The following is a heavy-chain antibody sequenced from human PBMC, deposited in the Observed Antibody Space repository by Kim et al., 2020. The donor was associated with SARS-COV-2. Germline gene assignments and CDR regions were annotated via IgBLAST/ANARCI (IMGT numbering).Heavy chain of an antibody. V-gene: IGHV3-30*04. J-gene: IGHJ4*02. CDR2: ISYDGSNK. CDR1: GFTFSSYA. D-gene: IGHD1-26*01. CDR3: ARGIVGATGGDY. Sequence: GGSLRLSCAASGFTFSSYAMHWVRQAPGKGLEWVAGISYDGSNKYYADSVKGRFTISRDNSKNTLYLQMNSLRAEDTAVYYCARGIVGATGGDYWGQGTLVTVSS.